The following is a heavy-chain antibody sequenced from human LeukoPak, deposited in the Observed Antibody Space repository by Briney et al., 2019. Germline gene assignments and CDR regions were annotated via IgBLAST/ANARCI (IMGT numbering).Heavy chain of an antibody. CDR2: IYTSGST. Sequence: SETLSLTCTVTGGSFSSYYWSWIRQPAGKGLEWIGRIYTSGSTNYITCLKSRVTMSVDTSKNQISLKVNSVTAADTAVYYCARESYSSSYLFDFWGQGTLVTVSS. CDR1: GGSFSSYY. CDR3: ARESYSSSYLFDF. J-gene: IGHJ4*02. V-gene: IGHV4-4*07. D-gene: IGHD6-6*01.